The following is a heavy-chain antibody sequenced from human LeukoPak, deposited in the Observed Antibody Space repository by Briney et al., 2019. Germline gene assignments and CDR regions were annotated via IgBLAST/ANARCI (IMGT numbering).Heavy chain of an antibody. CDR3: AKDLDLCSGGSCYSGYFDY. D-gene: IGHD2-15*01. V-gene: IGHV3-23*01. Sequence: PGGSLRLSCAASGFTFSSYAMSWVRQAPGKGLEWVSAIGGSGGSTYYADSVKGRFTISRDNSKNTLYLQMNSLRAEGTAVYYCAKDLDLCSGGSCYSGYFDYWGQGTLVTVSS. CDR1: GFTFSSYA. CDR2: IGGSGGST. J-gene: IGHJ4*02.